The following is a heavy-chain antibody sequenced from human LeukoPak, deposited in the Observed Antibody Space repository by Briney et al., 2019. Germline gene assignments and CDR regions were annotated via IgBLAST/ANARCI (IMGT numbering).Heavy chain of an antibody. CDR3: AKGGHYYDSSGYYLDY. J-gene: IGHJ4*02. CDR1: GFTFDDYA. D-gene: IGHD3-22*01. V-gene: IGHV3-9*01. CDR2: ISWNSGSI. Sequence: GGSLRLSCAASGFTFDDYAMHWVRQAPGKGLEWVSGISWNSGSIGYADSVKGRFTISRDNAKNSLYLQMNSLRAEDTALYYCAKGGHYYDSSGYYLDYWGQGTLVTVSS.